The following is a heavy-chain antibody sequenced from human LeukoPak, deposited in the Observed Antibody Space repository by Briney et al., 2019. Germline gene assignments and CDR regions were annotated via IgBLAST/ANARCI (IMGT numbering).Heavy chain of an antibody. CDR2: IRYDGSNK. J-gene: IGHJ4*02. CDR3: AKDSSPVGATHFDY. CDR1: GFTFSSYG. D-gene: IGHD1-26*01. V-gene: IGHV3-30*02. Sequence: GGSLRLSCAASGFTFSSYGMHWVRQAPGKGLERVAFIRYDGSNKYYADSVKGRFTISRDNSKNTLYLQMNSLRAEDTAVYYCAKDSSPVGATHFDYWGQGTLVTVSS.